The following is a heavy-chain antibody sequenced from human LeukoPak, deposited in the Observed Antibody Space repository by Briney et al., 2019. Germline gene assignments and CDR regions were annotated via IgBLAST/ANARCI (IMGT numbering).Heavy chain of an antibody. V-gene: IGHV3-21*01. D-gene: IGHD3-22*01. J-gene: IGHJ4*02. CDR2: ICSGSSHI. CDR1: GFSFSTYS. CDR3: ARVDSYDRTRPFGY. Sequence: GGSLRLSCAASGFSFSTYSMNWVRQAPGKGLEWVSYICSGSSHIYYSDSVKGRFTISRDNAKNSLYLQMTSLTAEDTAVYYCARVDSYDRTRPFGYWGQGTLVTGSS.